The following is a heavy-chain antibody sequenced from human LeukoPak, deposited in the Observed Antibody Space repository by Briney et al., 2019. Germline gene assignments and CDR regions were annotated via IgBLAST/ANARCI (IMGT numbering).Heavy chain of an antibody. CDR1: GYTFTSYY. Sequence: GASVKLSCKAFGYTFTSYYMHWVRQAPGQGLEWMGIINPSGGSTSYAQKFQGRVTMTRDTSTSTAYMELRSLRSDDTAVYYCARGTGANFDYWGQGTLVTVSS. D-gene: IGHD3-10*01. CDR3: ARGTGANFDY. J-gene: IGHJ4*02. V-gene: IGHV1-46*01. CDR2: INPSGGST.